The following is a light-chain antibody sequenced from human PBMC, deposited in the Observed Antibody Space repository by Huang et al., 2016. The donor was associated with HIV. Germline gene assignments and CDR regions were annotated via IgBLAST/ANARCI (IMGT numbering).Light chain of an antibody. Sequence: DIQMTQSPASLSASVGDRVTIICQAGQEINADLNWFQQKPGKAPKLLISDASYLATGVPSRFSASGYGTGFSLTISNLQPDDIGTYYCQQFHDLYTFGQGTKLEIK. CDR2: DAS. CDR3: QQFHDLYT. CDR1: QEINAD. J-gene: IGKJ2*01. V-gene: IGKV1-33*01.